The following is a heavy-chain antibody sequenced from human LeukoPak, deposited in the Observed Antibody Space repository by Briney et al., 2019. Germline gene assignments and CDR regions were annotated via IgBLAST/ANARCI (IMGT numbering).Heavy chain of an antibody. CDR2: IYHSGST. CDR1: GGSISSSNW. V-gene: IGHV4-4*02. CDR3: ASRSPYYYDSAAY. Sequence: SGTLSLTCDVSGGSISSSNWWSWVRQPPGKGLEWIGEIYHSGSTNYNPFLKSRVTISVDKSKNQFSLKLSSVTAADTAVYYCASRSPYYYDSAAYWGQGTLVTVSS. J-gene: IGHJ4*02. D-gene: IGHD3-22*01.